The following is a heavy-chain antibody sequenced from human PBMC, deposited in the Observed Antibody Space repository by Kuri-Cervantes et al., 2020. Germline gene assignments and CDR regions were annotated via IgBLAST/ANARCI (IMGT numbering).Heavy chain of an antibody. D-gene: IGHD1-7*01. CDR2: INHSGST. V-gene: IGHV4-34*01. CDR1: GGSFSGYY. CDR3: ARAPYNWNYAYGMDV. J-gene: IGHJ6*02. Sequence: SQTLSLTCAVYGGSFSGYYWSWIRQPPGKGLEWIGEINHSGSTNYNPSLKSRVTMSVDTSKNQFSLKLSSVTAADTAVYYCARAPYNWNYAYGMDVWGQGTTGTVSS.